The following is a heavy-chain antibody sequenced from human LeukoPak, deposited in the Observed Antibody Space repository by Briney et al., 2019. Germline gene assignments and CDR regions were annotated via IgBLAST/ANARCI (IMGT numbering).Heavy chain of an antibody. J-gene: IGHJ4*02. V-gene: IGHV4-59*08. CDR3: ARHRAYSSSSPFDY. D-gene: IGHD6-6*01. CDR1: GGSISSLY. Sequence: SETLSLTCSVSGGSISSLYWSWIRQPPGKVLDWIGYIYYTGSTNYNPSLKSRVTMFVDMSKNQFSLRLSSVTAADTAVYYCARHRAYSSSSPFDYWGQGTLVTVSS. CDR2: IYYTGST.